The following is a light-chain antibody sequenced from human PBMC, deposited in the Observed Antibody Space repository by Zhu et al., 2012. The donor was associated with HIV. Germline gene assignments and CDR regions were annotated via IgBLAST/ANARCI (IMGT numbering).Light chain of an antibody. V-gene: IGKV1-9*01. J-gene: IGKJ1*01. CDR1: ESIGRY. CDR2: DTS. Sequence: QLTQSPAFLSASVGDRVTITCRASESIGRYLAWYQQKPGTAPKLLIYDTSTLQSGVPSTFSGSGSGTEFTLTISSLQPEDFAVYYCQQYNYSPRTFGQGTKVEIK. CDR3: QQYNYSPRT.